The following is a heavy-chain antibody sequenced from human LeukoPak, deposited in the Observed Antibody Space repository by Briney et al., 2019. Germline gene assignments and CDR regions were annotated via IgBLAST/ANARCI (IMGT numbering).Heavy chain of an antibody. CDR1: GFTFSSYA. CDR2: ISGTTGRT. V-gene: IGHV3-23*01. J-gene: IGHJ4*02. CDR3: DSADY. Sequence: GGSLRLSCAASGFTFSSYAMNWARQAPGKGLEWVSTISGTTGRTHYADSVRGRFTISRDNSKNTLYLQMNSLRAEDTAVYYCDSADYWGQGTLVTVSS. D-gene: IGHD6-13*01.